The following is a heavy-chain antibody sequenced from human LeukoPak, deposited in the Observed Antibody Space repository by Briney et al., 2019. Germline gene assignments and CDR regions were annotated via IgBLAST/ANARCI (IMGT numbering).Heavy chain of an antibody. D-gene: IGHD2-21*01. V-gene: IGHV3-30*18. CDR3: AKDGLAYCGGDCYSNYYYYYMDV. Sequence: GRSLRLSCAASGFTFRNYGMHWVRQAPGKGLEWVTVIWYGGSNEYYADSVKGRFTISRDDSRNTLYLQMNSLRAEDTAVYYCAKDGLAYCGGDCYSNYYYYYMDVWGKGTTVTVSS. CDR2: IWYGGSNE. CDR1: GFTFRNYG. J-gene: IGHJ6*03.